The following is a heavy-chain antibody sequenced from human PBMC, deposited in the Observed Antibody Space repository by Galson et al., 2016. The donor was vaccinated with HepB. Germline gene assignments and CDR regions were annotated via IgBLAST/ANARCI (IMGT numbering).Heavy chain of an antibody. CDR2: IHYSGNT. CDR3: ERLVIGLGYFDF. J-gene: IGHJ4*02. V-gene: IGHV4-39*07. CDR1: GGSISTTGYY. Sequence: SETLSLTCTASGGSISTTGYYWGWVRQPPGKGLEWLGTIHYSGNTYYNPSLKSRVAISIDTSKNQFSLKLTSVTAADTAVKYCERLVIGLGYFDFWGQGTLVTVSS. D-gene: IGHD2-21*01.